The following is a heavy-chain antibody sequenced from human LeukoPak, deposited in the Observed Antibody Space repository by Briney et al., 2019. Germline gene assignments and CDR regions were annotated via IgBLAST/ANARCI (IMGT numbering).Heavy chain of an antibody. D-gene: IGHD3-22*01. J-gene: IGHJ4*02. V-gene: IGHV1-2*02. Sequence: ASVKVSCKASGYPFTSYAMHWVRQAPGQGLEWMGWINPNTGGTNYAQKFQGRVTMTRDTSISTTYMELSRLRSDDTAVYYCASQPYYFDSSGYYDYWGQGTLVTVSS. CDR1: GYPFTSYA. CDR3: ASQPYYFDSSGYYDY. CDR2: INPNTGGT.